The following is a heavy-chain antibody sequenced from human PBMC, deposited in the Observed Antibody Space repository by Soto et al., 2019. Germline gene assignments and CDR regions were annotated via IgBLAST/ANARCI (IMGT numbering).Heavy chain of an antibody. V-gene: IGHV1-69*02. CDR1: GGTFSSYT. J-gene: IGHJ3*02. CDR3: ARAYCSGGSCYFRAFDI. CDR2: IIPILGIA. Sequence: SVKVSCKASGGTFSSYTISWVRQAPGQGLEWMGRIIPILGIANYAQKFQGRVTITADKSTSTAYMELSSLRSEDTAVYYCARAYCSGGSCYFRAFDIWGQGTMVTVSS. D-gene: IGHD2-15*01.